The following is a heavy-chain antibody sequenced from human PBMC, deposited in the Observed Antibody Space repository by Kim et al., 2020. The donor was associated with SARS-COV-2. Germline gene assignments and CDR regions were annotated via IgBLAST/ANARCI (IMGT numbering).Heavy chain of an antibody. J-gene: IGHJ4*02. Sequence: GGSLRLSCAASGFTFSICAMTWVRQAPGKGLKWVSAISGSGGSTYYADSVKGRFTISRDNSKNTLYLQMNSLRAEDTAVYYCARSREHCGGDCYWDYWGQGTQVTVSS. V-gene: IGHV3-23*01. D-gene: IGHD2-21*02. CDR3: ARSREHCGGDCYWDY. CDR2: ISGSGGST. CDR1: GFTFSICA.